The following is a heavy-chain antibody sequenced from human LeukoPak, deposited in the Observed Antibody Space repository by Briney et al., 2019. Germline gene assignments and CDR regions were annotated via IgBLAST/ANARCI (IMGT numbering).Heavy chain of an antibody. CDR2: IYYSGST. J-gene: IGHJ5*02. D-gene: IGHD2-2*01. CDR1: GGSISSYY. Sequence: SETLSLTCTVSGGSISSYYWSWIRQPPGKGLEWIGYIYYSGSTNYNPSLKSRVTISVDTSKNQFSLKLSSVTAADTAVYYCARGVVVVPAARYPWFDPWGQGTLVTVSS. V-gene: IGHV4-59*01. CDR3: ARGVVVVPAARYPWFDP.